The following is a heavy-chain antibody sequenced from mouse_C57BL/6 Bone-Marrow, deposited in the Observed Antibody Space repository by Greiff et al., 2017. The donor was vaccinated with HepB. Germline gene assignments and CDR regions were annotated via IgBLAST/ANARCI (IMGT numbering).Heavy chain of an antibody. CDR3: ARDTVTSYYFDY. D-gene: IGHD1-1*01. V-gene: IGHV5-4*01. CDR1: GFTFSSYA. Sequence: EVKVVESGGGLVKPGGSLKLSCAASGFTFSSYAMSWVRQTPEKRLEWVATISDGGSYTYYPDNVKGRFTISRDNAKNNLYLQMSHLKSEDTAMYYCARDTVTSYYFDYWGQGTTLTVSS. J-gene: IGHJ2*01. CDR2: ISDGGSYT.